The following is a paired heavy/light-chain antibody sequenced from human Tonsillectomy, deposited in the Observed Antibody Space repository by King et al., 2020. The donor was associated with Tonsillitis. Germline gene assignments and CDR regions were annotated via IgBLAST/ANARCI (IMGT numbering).Light chain of an antibody. CDR1: QSVSSSY. Sequence: EIVLTQSPGTLSLSPGERATLSCRASQSVSSSYLAWSQQKPGQAPRLLIYGASSRATGIPDRFSGSGSGTDFTLTISRLEPEDFAVYYCQQYGNLPLTFGQGTRLEIK. CDR3: QQYGNLPLT. CDR2: GAS. J-gene: IGKJ5*01. V-gene: IGKV3-20*01.
Heavy chain of an antibody. J-gene: IGHJ2*01. V-gene: IGHV5-51*03. D-gene: IGHD6-19*01. CDR1: GYSFTTYW. CDR2: IYPGDSDT. CDR3: ARGVDVSGWNVGWYFDL. Sequence: EVQLVQSGAEVKKPGESLKISCKGSGYSFTTYWIGWVRQMPGKGLEWMGIIYPGDSDTRYSPSFQGQVTISADKSISTAYLQGSSLKASDTAIYYCARGVDVSGWNVGWYFDLWGRGTLVTVSS.